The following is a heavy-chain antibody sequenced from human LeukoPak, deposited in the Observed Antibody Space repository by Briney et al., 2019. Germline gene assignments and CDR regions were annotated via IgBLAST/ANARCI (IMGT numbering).Heavy chain of an antibody. CDR3: ARVRRIAAAGTGYFQH. CDR1: GHTFTGYY. Sequence: ASVKVSCKAAGHTFTGYYMHWVRQAPGQGLEWMGWINPNSGGTNYAQKFQGRVTMTRDTSISTAYMELSRLRSDDTAVYYCARVRRIAAAGTGYFQHWGQGTLVTVSS. V-gene: IGHV1-2*02. D-gene: IGHD6-13*01. CDR2: INPNSGGT. J-gene: IGHJ1*01.